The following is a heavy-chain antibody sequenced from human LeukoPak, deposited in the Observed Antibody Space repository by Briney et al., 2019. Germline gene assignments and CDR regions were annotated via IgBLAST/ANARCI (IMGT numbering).Heavy chain of an antibody. Sequence: PGGSLRLSCAASGFTFSSYAMHWVRQAPGKGLEWVAVTSYDGSNKYYADSVKGRFTISRDNSKNTLYLQMNSLRAEDTAVYYCAKDFYYDSSGYGYFDYWGQGTLVTVSS. D-gene: IGHD3-22*01. CDR1: GFTFSSYA. J-gene: IGHJ4*02. V-gene: IGHV3-30-3*01. CDR3: AKDFYYDSSGYGYFDY. CDR2: TSYDGSNK.